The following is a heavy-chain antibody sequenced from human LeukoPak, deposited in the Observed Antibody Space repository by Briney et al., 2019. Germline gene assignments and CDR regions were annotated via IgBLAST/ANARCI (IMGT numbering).Heavy chain of an antibody. CDR2: INHSGST. D-gene: IGHD3-22*01. J-gene: IGHJ3*02. CDR1: GGSFSGYY. Sequence: PSETLSLTCAVYGGSFSGYYWSWIRQPPGKGLEWIGEINHSGSTNYNPSLKSRVTISVDTSKNQFSLKLSSVTAADTAVYYCARDVYYYDSSGYYPIDAFDIWGQGTMVTVSS. CDR3: ARDVYYYDSSGYYPIDAFDI. V-gene: IGHV4-34*01.